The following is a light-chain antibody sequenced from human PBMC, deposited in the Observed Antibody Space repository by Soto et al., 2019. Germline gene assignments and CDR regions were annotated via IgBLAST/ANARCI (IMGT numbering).Light chain of an antibody. CDR3: QQYGSSPTT. J-gene: IGKJ1*01. V-gene: IGKV3-20*01. CDR2: GAF. Sequence: EIGLTQSPATLSLSPGERATFSCRASQSVSSNYLAWYQQKPGQAPRLLIYGAFKRATGIPDRFSGSGSGTDFTLTISRMEPEDFAVYCCQQYGSSPTTFGQGTKVDIK. CDR1: QSVSSNY.